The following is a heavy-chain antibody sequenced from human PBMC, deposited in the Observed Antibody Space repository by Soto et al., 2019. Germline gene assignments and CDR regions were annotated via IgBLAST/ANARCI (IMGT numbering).Heavy chain of an antibody. CDR2: IFPSGTT. CDR1: GGSLSGATYS. V-gene: IGHV4-30-2*01. J-gene: IGHJ4*02. Sequence: SEPLSLTRGVSGGSLSGATYSWNWIRQPPGKGLEWIGYIFPSGTTYYNPSLKSRVTISIDVSKNQFSLSLRSLTAADTAVYYCASSGEFDDWSQGTLVTVYS. D-gene: IGHD3-10*01. CDR3: ASSGEFDD.